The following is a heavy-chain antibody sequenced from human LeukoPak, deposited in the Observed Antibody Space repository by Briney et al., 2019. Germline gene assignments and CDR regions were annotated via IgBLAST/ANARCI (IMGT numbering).Heavy chain of an antibody. J-gene: IGHJ5*02. CDR2: ILPMLGRG. CDR1: GGTFRTTG. D-gene: IGHD3-16*01. V-gene: IGHV1-69*13. Sequence: GASVKVSCKASGGTFRTTGISWLRQAPGLGPEWMGGILPMLGRGNYPQKFQGRVTIRAEESTNTVYMELSGLTSDDTATYYCAKEGGTFNWFDPWGQGTLVTVSA. CDR3: AKEGGTFNWFDP.